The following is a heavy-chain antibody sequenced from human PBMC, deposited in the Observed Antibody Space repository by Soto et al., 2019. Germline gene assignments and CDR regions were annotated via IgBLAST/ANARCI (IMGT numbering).Heavy chain of an antibody. CDR1: GFTFSSYA. J-gene: IGHJ4*02. CDR3: AKSRSSSRLYLDY. D-gene: IGHD6-6*01. Sequence: GGSLRLSCEGSGFTFSSYAMTWVRQAPGKGLEWVSAISASGGSTYYADSVKGRFTISRDNSKNTLYLQMNSLRAEDTAVYYCAKSRSSSRLYLDYWGQGTLVTVSS. CDR2: ISASGGST. V-gene: IGHV3-23*01.